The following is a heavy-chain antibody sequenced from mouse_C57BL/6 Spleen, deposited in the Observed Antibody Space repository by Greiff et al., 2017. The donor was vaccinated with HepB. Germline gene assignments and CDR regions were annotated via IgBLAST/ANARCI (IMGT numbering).Heavy chain of an antibody. CDR3: ARGTVVASFDY. V-gene: IGHV1-81*01. CDR1: GYTFTSYG. D-gene: IGHD1-1*01. J-gene: IGHJ2*01. Sequence: VQLQQFGAELARPGASVKLSCKASGYTFTSYGISWVKQRTGQGLEWIGEIYPRSGNTYYNEKFKGKATLTADKSSSTAYMELRSLTSEDSAVYFCARGTVVASFDYWGQGTTLTVSS. CDR2: IYPRSGNT.